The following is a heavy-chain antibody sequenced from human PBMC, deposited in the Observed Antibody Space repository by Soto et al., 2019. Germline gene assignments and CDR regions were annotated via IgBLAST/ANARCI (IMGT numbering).Heavy chain of an antibody. CDR3: ARGGSTHYYYGLDV. J-gene: IGHJ6*02. Sequence: PSETLSLTCTVSGGSISSDYWTWVRQPPGMPLEGLGHVAASGSTAYNPSLRSRLSLSLDVSKNRFSLELTSVTAADTATYFCARGGSTHYYYGLDVWGQGTTVTVSS. CDR2: VAASGST. V-gene: IGHV4-4*07. CDR1: GGSISSDY.